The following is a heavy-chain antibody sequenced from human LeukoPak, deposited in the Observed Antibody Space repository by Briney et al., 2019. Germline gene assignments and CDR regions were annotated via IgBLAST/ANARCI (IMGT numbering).Heavy chain of an antibody. Sequence: GASVKVSCKASGYTFIGYYMHWVRQAPGQGLEWMGGIIPMFGTGKYAQKFQGRVTITADESTSTAYMELSSLRSEDTAVYYCARDLYDYGDYRSYYYYGMDVWGQGTTVTVSS. V-gene: IGHV1-69*13. D-gene: IGHD4-17*01. CDR1: GYTFIGYY. CDR3: ARDLYDYGDYRSYYYYGMDV. CDR2: IIPMFGTG. J-gene: IGHJ6*02.